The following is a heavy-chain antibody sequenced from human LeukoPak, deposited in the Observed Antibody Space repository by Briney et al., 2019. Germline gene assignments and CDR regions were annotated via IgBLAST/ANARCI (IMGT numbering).Heavy chain of an antibody. D-gene: IGHD3-9*01. CDR1: GGSISSSSYY. J-gene: IGHJ4*02. Sequence: SETLSLTCTVSGGSISSSSYYWGWIRQPPGKGLEWIGSIYYSGSTYYNPSLKSRVTISVDTSKNQFSLKLSSVTAADTAVYYCARALALRYFDWYWGQGTLVTVSS. V-gene: IGHV4-39*07. CDR2: IYYSGST. CDR3: ARALALRYFDWY.